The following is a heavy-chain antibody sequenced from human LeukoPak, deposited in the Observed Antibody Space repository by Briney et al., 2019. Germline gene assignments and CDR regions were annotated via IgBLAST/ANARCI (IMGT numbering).Heavy chain of an antibody. J-gene: IGHJ4*02. D-gene: IGHD3-16*02. CDR3: ARHFRSFPDC. V-gene: IGHV4-59*08. CDR2: IYYSGTT. Sequence: SETLSLTCTFSGDSIRSYYWSWIWQPPGKGLECLGYIYYSGTTNYNPSLKSRLTMSLDTSKKQLTLRLTSVTAADTAVYYCARHFRSFPDCWGQGTLVTVSS. CDR1: GDSIRSYY.